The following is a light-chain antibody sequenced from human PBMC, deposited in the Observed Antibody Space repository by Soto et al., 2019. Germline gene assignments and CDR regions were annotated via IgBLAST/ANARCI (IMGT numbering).Light chain of an antibody. Sequence: DIQMTQSPSSLSASVGDRVTITCRASQGISNYLNWYQQKPGKAPKLLIYDASNLETGVPSRFSGSGSGTDFTFTISSLQPEDIATYYCQQYDNLPTWTFGQGTKVDIK. V-gene: IGKV1-33*01. CDR2: DAS. CDR3: QQYDNLPTWT. CDR1: QGISNY. J-gene: IGKJ1*01.